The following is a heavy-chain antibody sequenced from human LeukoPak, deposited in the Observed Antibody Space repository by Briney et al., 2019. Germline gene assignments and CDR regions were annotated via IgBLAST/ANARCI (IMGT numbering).Heavy chain of an antibody. CDR1: GFTFTNAW. Sequence: GGSLRLSCSASGFTFTNAWMSWARLTPGKRLEWVGLIRSKTDGGTADYAAPVQGRFTISRDDSDNTVHLQLSSLKTEDTGVYYCATVYWYFDLWGPGTLLSVS. V-gene: IGHV3-15*01. J-gene: IGHJ2*01. CDR2: IRSKTDGGTA. CDR3: ATVYWYFDL.